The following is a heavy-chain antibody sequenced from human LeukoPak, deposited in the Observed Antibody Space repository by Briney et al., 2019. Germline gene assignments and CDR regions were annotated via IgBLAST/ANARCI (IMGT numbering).Heavy chain of an antibody. V-gene: IGHV3-74*01. CDR2: INSDGSST. J-gene: IGHJ4*02. D-gene: IGHD3-22*01. Sequence: GGSLRLSCAASGFTFSTYWIHWVRQAPGKGLVWVSRINSDGSSTSYADSVKGRFTISRDNAKNTLYLQMNSLRAEDTAVYYCARDGAYYYDSGDFYESDYWGQGTLVTVSS. CDR3: ARDGAYYYDSGDFYESDY. CDR1: GFTFSTYW.